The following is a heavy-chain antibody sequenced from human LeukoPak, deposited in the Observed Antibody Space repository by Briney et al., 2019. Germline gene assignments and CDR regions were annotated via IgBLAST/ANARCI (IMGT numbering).Heavy chain of an antibody. J-gene: IGHJ4*02. V-gene: IGHV1-69*13. D-gene: IGHD2/OR15-2a*01. CDR2: IIPIFGTA. CDR3: ARGTSQNIVIGADY. CDR1: GGTFSSYA. Sequence: ASVKVSCKASGGTFSSYAISWVRQAPGQGLQWMGGIIPIFGTANYAQKFQGRVTITADESTSTAYMELSSLRSEDTAVYYCARGTSQNIVIGADYWGQGTLVTVSS.